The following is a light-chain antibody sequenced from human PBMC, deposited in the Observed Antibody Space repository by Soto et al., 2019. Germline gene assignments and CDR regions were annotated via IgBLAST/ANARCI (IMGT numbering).Light chain of an antibody. CDR2: EAS. CDR3: QQRSNWLFT. V-gene: IGKV3-11*01. CDR1: QSVSSY. Sequence: EIVLTQSPATLSLSPGEGATLSCTASQSVSSYLAWYQHKPGQAPRLLISEASNRATGVPDRFSGSGSGTDFTLTISSLEPEDFAVYYCQQRSNWLFTFGPGTKVDLK. J-gene: IGKJ3*01.